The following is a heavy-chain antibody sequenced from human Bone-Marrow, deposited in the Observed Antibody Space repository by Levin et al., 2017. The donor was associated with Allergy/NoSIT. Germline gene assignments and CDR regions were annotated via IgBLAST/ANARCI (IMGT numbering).Heavy chain of an antibody. Sequence: PSETLSLTCTVSGDAVGSSMYSWGWVRQSPGEGLEWVGCVHSSGDSYYNPSLRSRVTLSLDTSRNQVSLRLTSVTAADTAKYFCTRKIGSSPFNWFDPWGQGTLVNVSS. CDR1: GDAVGSSMYS. V-gene: IGHV4-39*07. CDR2: VHSSGDS. J-gene: IGHJ5*02. D-gene: IGHD3-10*01. CDR3: TRKIGSSPFNWFDP.